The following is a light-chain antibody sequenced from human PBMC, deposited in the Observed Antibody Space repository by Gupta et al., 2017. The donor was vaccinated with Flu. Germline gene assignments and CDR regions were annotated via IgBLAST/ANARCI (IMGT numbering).Light chain of an antibody. Sequence: EIVLTQSPATLSLSPGERATLSCRASQSVGSYLAWYQQKPGQAPRLLIYDASNRATGIPARFSGSGSGTDXTLTISXREPEDFAVYYCQQRSNWPPLTFGXGTKVDIK. CDR1: QSVGSY. CDR2: DAS. CDR3: QQRSNWPPLT. J-gene: IGKJ3*01. V-gene: IGKV3-11*01.